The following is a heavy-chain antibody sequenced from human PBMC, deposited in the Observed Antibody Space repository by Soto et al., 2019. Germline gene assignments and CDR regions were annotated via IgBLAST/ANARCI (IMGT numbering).Heavy chain of an antibody. Sequence: PSETLSLTCTVSGGSISSYYWSWIRQPPGKGLEWIGYIYYSGSTYYNPSLKSRVTISVDTSKNQFSLKLNSVTAADTAVYYCARLSSDYGDYYFDYWGQGTLVTVS. CDR2: IYYSGST. D-gene: IGHD4-17*01. V-gene: IGHV4-59*04. CDR1: GGSISSYY. CDR3: ARLSSDYGDYYFDY. J-gene: IGHJ4*02.